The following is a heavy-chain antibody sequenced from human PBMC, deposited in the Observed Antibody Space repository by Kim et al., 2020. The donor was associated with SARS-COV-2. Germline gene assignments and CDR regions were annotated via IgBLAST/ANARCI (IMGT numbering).Heavy chain of an antibody. Sequence: GGSLRLSCAASGFTFSTYGMTWVRQAPGKGLEWVSTIGASGSTTYYAVSVKGRSTISRDNSKNTLYLQMNSLKAEDTAVYYCAKDTGGYPSWGQGTLVTVSS. CDR1: GFTFSTYG. CDR2: IGASGSTT. CDR3: AKDTGGYPS. V-gene: IGHV3-23*01. D-gene: IGHD2-8*02. J-gene: IGHJ5*02.